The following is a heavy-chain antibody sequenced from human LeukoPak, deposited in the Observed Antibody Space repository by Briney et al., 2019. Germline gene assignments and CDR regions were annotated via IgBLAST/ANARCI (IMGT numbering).Heavy chain of an antibody. CDR1: GGSISSSNW. CDR3: ARVRRYYYDSSGYADY. J-gene: IGHJ4*02. CDR2: IYHSGST. V-gene: IGHV4-4*02. Sequence: SETLSLTCAVSGGSISSSNWWSWVRQPPGKGLEWIGEIYHSGSTNYNPSLKSRVTISVDKSKNQFSLKLSSVTAADTAVYYCARVRRYYYDSSGYADYWGQGTLVTVSS. D-gene: IGHD3-22*01.